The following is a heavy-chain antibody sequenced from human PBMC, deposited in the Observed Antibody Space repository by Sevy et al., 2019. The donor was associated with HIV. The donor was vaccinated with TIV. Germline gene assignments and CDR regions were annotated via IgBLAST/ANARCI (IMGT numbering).Heavy chain of an antibody. J-gene: IGHJ4*02. CDR3: ARDLPPSATSVAHFDY. Sequence: GGSLRLSCAASGFTFSSYEMNWVRQAPGKGLEWVSYISNSGTTISYSDSVRGRFSISRDNARNSLYLQMNSLRAEDTAVYYCARDLPPSATSVAHFDYWGQGTLVTVSS. V-gene: IGHV3-48*03. CDR1: GFTFSSYE. CDR2: ISNSGTTI. D-gene: IGHD4-17*01.